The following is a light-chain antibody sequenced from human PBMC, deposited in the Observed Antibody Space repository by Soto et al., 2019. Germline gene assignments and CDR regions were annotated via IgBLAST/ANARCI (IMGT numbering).Light chain of an antibody. Sequence: QSVLTQPASVSGSPGQSITISCTGSDVGTYNLVSWYQQHPGKAPKLMIYEAYKRPSGFSNRFSGSKSGNTASLTISGLQAEDEADYYCSSYAGSSTVVFGGGTKLTVL. CDR1: SDVGTYNL. CDR2: EAY. V-gene: IGLV2-23*01. J-gene: IGLJ2*01. CDR3: SSYAGSSTVV.